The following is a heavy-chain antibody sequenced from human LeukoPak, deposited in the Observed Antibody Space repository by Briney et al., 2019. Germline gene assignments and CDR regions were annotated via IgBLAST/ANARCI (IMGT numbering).Heavy chain of an antibody. CDR1: GYTFTSYG. D-gene: IGHD2-2*01. CDR2: ISAYNGNT. CDR3: ARVVVPAAPYYYYYGMDV. Sequence: GASVKVSCKASGYTFTSYGISWVRQAPGQGLEWMGWISAYNGNTNYAQKLQGRVTMTTDTSTSTPSMELRSLRSDDTAVYYCARVVVPAAPYYYYYGMDVWGQGTTVTVSS. V-gene: IGHV1-18*04. J-gene: IGHJ6*02.